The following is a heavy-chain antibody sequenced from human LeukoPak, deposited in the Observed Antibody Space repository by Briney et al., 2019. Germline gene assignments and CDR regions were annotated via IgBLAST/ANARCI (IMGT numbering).Heavy chain of an antibody. Sequence: PSQTLSLTCTVSGDSITSGAYFWNWIRQQPGKGLEGMGYIYYTRSTNYNPSLESRVTILLDTSKNEFSLRLSSVTAADTAVYYCARGYYFDSGSFFEDWGQGTLVTVSS. CDR1: GDSITSGAYF. CDR3: ARGYYFDSGSFFED. CDR2: IYYTRST. V-gene: IGHV4-31*03. J-gene: IGHJ4*02. D-gene: IGHD3-10*01.